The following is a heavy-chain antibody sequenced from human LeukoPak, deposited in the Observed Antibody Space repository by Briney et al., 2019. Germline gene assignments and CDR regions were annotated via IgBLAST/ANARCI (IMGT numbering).Heavy chain of an antibody. J-gene: IGHJ4*02. D-gene: IGHD3-22*01. V-gene: IGHV3-64*01. Sequence: PGGSLRLSCAASGFTFSSYAMHWVRQAPGKGLEYVSAISSNGGSTYYANSVKGRFTISRDNSKNTLYLQMGSLRAEGMAVYYCARGHYYDRLAFDYWGQGTLVTVSS. CDR2: ISSNGGST. CDR1: GFTFSSYA. CDR3: ARGHYYDRLAFDY.